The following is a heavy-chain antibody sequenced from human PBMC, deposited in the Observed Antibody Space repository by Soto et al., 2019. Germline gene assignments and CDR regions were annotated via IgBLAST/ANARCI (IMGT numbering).Heavy chain of an antibody. CDR2: IYYSGST. V-gene: IGHV4-59*01. D-gene: IGHD5-18*01. CDR3: ARGTDTAIVIGTGYYFDY. Sequence: SETLSLTCTVSGGSISIYYWSWIRQPPGKGLEWIGYIYYSGSTNYNPSLKSRVTISVDTSKNQFSLKLSSVTAADTAVYYCARGTDTAIVIGTGYYFDYWGQGTLVSVSS. CDR1: GGSISIYY. J-gene: IGHJ4*02.